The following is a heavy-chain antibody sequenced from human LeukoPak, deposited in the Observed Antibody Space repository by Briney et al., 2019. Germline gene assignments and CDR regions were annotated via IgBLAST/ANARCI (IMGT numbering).Heavy chain of an antibody. CDR1: GFTFSSYA. CDR3: AREDYYDSSGYWDY. D-gene: IGHD3-22*01. J-gene: IGHJ4*02. CDR2: ISVTGGST. Sequence: PGGSLRLSCAASGFTFSSYAMSWVRQAPGKGLEWVSAISVTGGSTYYADSVKGRFTISRDNSKNTLYLQMNSLRAEDTAVYYCAREDYYDSSGYWDYWGQGTLVTVSS. V-gene: IGHV3-23*01.